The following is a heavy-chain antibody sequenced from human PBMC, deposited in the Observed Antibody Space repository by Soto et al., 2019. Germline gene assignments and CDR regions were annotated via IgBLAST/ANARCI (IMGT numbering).Heavy chain of an antibody. CDR3: AKDRVDYGDYRGLDY. CDR1: GFTFSSYA. Sequence: EVQLLESGGGLVQPGGSLRLSCAASGFTFSSYAMTWVRQAPGKGLEWVSAISGSGTNRYYAESVKGPFTISRDNSKNTLYLQRNSLRAEDTAVYYCAKDRVDYGDYRGLDYWGQGTLVTVSS. V-gene: IGHV3-23*01. D-gene: IGHD4-17*01. J-gene: IGHJ4*02. CDR2: ISGSGTNR.